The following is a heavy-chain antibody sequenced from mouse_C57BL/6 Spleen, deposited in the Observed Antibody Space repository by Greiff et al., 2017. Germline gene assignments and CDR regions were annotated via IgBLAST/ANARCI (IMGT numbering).Heavy chain of an antibody. Sequence: QVQLQQSGAELVRPGASVTLSCKASGYTFTDYEMHWVKQTPVHGLEWIGAIDPETGGTAYNQKFKGKAILTADKSSSTAYMELRSLTSEDSAVYYCTRGYQVYFDYWGQGTTLTVSS. CDR1: GYTFTDYE. J-gene: IGHJ2*01. CDR3: TRGYQVYFDY. D-gene: IGHD2-14*01. CDR2: IDPETGGT. V-gene: IGHV1-15*01.